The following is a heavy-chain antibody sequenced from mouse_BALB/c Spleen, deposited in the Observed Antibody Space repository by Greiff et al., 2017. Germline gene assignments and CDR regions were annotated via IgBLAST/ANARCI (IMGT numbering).Heavy chain of an antibody. D-gene: IGHD2-4*01. J-gene: IGHJ4*01. Sequence: QVQLKESGPGLVAPSQSLSITCTVSGFSLTGYGVNWVRQPPGKGLEWLGMIWGDGSTDYNSALKSRLSISKDNSKSQVFLKMNSLQTADTARYYCARDPYYDYERVYAMDYWGQGTSVTVSS. CDR1: GFSLTGYG. CDR3: ARDPYYDYERVYAMDY. CDR2: IWGDGST. V-gene: IGHV2-6-7*01.